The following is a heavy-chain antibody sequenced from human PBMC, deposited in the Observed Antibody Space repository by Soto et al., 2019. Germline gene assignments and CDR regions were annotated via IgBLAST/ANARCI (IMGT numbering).Heavy chain of an antibody. CDR1: GYTFTSYA. J-gene: IGHJ6*02. Sequence: ASVKVSCKASGYTFTSYAMHWVRQAPGQRLEWMGWINPNSGSTNYAQKFQGWVTMTRDTSISTAYMELSRLRSDDTAVYYCARDRAAVPSAHYYYGMDVWGQGTTVTVSS. D-gene: IGHD6-19*01. CDR2: INPNSGST. V-gene: IGHV1-2*04. CDR3: ARDRAAVPSAHYYYGMDV.